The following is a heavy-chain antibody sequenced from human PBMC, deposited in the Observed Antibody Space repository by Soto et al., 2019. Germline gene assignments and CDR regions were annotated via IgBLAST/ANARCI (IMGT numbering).Heavy chain of an antibody. J-gene: IGHJ4*02. CDR1: GFSLSSKGMR. Sequence: SGPTLMNSTQTLTLTCTFSGFSLSSKGMRVSWIRQPPGKALEWLARIDWDDDKFYSPSLRTRLAISKGTSKNQVVLTMTNVDPMDTATYYCARSPGGFTVATYFFDYWGQGTLVTVSS. CDR3: ARSPGGFTVATYFFDY. V-gene: IGHV2-70*04. CDR2: IDWDDDK. D-gene: IGHD3-16*01.